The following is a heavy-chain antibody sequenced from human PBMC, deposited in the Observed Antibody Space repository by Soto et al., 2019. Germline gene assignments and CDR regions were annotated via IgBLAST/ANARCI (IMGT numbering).Heavy chain of an antibody. CDR2: INPATGVA. D-gene: IGHD1-1*01. V-gene: IGHV1-46*01. CDR3: ARGGGVGLDGSAAFDI. CDR1: GYTLTSHH. J-gene: IGHJ3*02. Sequence: QVHLVQSGAEVKKPGASMKVSCTASGYTLTSHHVHWVRQATGRRLEWMGSINPATGVAQYTARFKGRVIMTRDTSTRTVYMELRGLTSEDTAIFYCARGGGVGLDGSAAFDIWGQGTMVTVSS.